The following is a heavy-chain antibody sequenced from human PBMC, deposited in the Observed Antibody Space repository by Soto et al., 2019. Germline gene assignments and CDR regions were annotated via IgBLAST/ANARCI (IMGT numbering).Heavy chain of an antibody. Sequence: QVQLVQSGAEVKKPGASVKVSCKASGYTFTSYYMHWVRQAPGQGLEWMGIINPSGGSTSYAQKFQGRVTMTRDTCTSTVYMELSSLGSEDTAVYYCARDDAGVDYRDTHYYYYGMDVWGQGTTVTVSS. CDR3: ARDDAGVDYRDTHYYYYGMDV. V-gene: IGHV1-46*03. J-gene: IGHJ6*02. CDR1: GYTFTSYY. D-gene: IGHD4-17*01. CDR2: INPSGGST.